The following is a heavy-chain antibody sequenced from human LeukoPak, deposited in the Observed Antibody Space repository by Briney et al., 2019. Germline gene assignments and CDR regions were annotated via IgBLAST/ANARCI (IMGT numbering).Heavy chain of an antibody. D-gene: IGHD1-1*01. CDR2: ISGSSSYI. Sequence: GGSLRLSCAASGFTFSSYTMHWIRQAPGKGLEWVSSISGSSSYIFYADSVKGRFTVSRDNAKDSLYLQMNSLRAVDTAVYYCARALTTLTYEGYWGQGTLVTVSS. V-gene: IGHV3-21*01. J-gene: IGHJ4*02. CDR3: ARALTTLTYEGY. CDR1: GFTFSSYT.